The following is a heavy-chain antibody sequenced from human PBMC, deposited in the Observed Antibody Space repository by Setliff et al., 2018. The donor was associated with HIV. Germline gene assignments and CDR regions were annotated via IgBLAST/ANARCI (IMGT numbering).Heavy chain of an antibody. V-gene: IGHV3-48*04. CDR2: ISSTSRTI. Sequence: GGSLRLSCAASGFTFSSYSMNWVRQAPGKGLEWVSSISSTSRTIYYADSVKGRFTISRDNAKNSLYLQMNSLRAEDTAIYYCTRDLNLPGGETFDIWGQGTMVTVSS. CDR1: GFTFSSYS. CDR3: TRDLNLPGGETFDI. D-gene: IGHD2-2*01. J-gene: IGHJ3*02.